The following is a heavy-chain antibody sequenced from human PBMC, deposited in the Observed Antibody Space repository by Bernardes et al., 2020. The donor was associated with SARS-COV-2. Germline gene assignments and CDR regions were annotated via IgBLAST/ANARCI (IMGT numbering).Heavy chain of an antibody. CDR1: GFTFSNNA. CDR3: SKNAQYSSSSMEV. Sequence: GGSLRLSCVASGFTFSNNAMTWVRQAPGKGLEWVSAISPISGSTYYAESVKGRFTISRDNSRNTLYMEMNSLRAEDTAVYYCSKNAQYSSSSMEVWGQGTTVTVS. D-gene: IGHD6-6*01. V-gene: IGHV3-23*01. J-gene: IGHJ6*02. CDR2: ISPISGST.